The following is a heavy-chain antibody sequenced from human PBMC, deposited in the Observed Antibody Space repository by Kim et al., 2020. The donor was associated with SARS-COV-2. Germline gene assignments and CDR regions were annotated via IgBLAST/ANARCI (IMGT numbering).Heavy chain of an antibody. Sequence: YAVSVKSRITINPDTSKNQFSLQLNSVTPEDTAVYYCARGKGDGYKHFDYWGQGTLVTVSS. CDR3: ARGKGDGYKHFDY. V-gene: IGHV6-1*01. D-gene: IGHD5-12*01. J-gene: IGHJ4*02.